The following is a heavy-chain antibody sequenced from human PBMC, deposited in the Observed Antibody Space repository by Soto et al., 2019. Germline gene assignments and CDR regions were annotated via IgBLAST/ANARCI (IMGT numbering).Heavy chain of an antibody. CDR3: ARMIGFRDSSSWYYYYYGMDV. Sequence: QVQLVQSGAEVKKPGASVKVSCKASGYTFTSYGISWVRQAPGQGLEWMGWISAYNGNTNYAQKLQGRVTMTTDTSTSTAYMELRSLRSDDTAVYYCARMIGFRDSSSWYYYYYGMDVWGQGTTVTVSS. CDR1: GYTFTSYG. D-gene: IGHD6-13*01. J-gene: IGHJ6*02. V-gene: IGHV1-18*01. CDR2: ISAYNGNT.